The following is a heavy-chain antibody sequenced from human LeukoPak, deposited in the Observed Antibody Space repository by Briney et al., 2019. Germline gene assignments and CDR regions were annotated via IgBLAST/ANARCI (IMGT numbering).Heavy chain of an antibody. Sequence: ASVKVSCKASGYTFTSYGISWVRQAPGQGLEWMGWISAYKGNTNYAQKLQGRVTMTTDTSTSTAYMELRSLRSDDTAVYYCARDDILTGSDYYYYGMDVWGQGTTVTVSS. J-gene: IGHJ6*02. CDR2: ISAYKGNT. CDR3: ARDDILTGSDYYYYGMDV. V-gene: IGHV1-18*01. D-gene: IGHD3-9*01. CDR1: GYTFTSYG.